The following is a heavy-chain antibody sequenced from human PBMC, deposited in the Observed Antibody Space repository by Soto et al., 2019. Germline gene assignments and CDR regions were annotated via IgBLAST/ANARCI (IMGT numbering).Heavy chain of an antibody. CDR2: IYYRGST. CDR1: GVSVSSSSNY. Sequence: SETLSLTCTVSGVSVSSSSNYWSWIRQSPGKGLESIGYIYYRGSTKYNPSLKSRVSMSIDTSKNQCSLKLSSVTAADTAVYYCARGVFNDYDTSGYHFDAFDLWRQGTLVTVSS. J-gene: IGHJ3*01. D-gene: IGHD3-22*01. V-gene: IGHV4-61*01. CDR3: ARGVFNDYDTSGYHFDAFDL.